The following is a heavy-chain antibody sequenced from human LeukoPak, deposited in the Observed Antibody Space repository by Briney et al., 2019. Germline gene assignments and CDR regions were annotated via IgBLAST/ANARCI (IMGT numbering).Heavy chain of an antibody. V-gene: IGHV3-23*01. D-gene: IGHD3-22*01. J-gene: IGHJ4*02. Sequence: PGGSLRLSCAASEFTFSSYAMTWVRQAPGKGLEWVSSISGSGVSTYYADSVKGRFSISRDNAKNSLYLQMNSLRAEDTALYYCARGSHDSSGYYYGENDYWGQGTLVTVSS. CDR1: EFTFSSYA. CDR3: ARGSHDSSGYYYGENDY. CDR2: ISGSGVST.